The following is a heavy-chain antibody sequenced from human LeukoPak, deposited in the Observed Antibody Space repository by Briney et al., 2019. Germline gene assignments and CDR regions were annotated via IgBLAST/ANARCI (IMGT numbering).Heavy chain of an antibody. CDR2: MYTGGAT. V-gene: IGHV3-53*01. CDR3: ARHDWFDP. Sequence: PGGSLRLSCAVSGFTVSGDYMNWVRQAPGKGLEWVSVMYTGGATYYADSVKGRFTTSRDNSKNTLYPQMNSLRVEDTAVYYCARHDWFDPWGHGTLVTVSS. CDR1: GFTVSGDY. J-gene: IGHJ5*02. D-gene: IGHD3-3*01.